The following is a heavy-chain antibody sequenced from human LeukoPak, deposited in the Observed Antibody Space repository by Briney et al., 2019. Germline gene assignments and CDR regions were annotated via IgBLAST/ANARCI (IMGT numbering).Heavy chain of an antibody. J-gene: IGHJ4*02. CDR2: INRMSGDT. V-gene: IGHV1-2*02. Sequence: ASVKVSCKASGFTFNGHYLHWVRQAPGQGLQWMGWINRMSGDTKYAQNFQGRVTMTRDTSISTSYMELSSLRSDDTAVYYCATPWGCTRPDCPFLHWGQGTLVTVSS. CDR3: ATPWGCTRPDCPFLH. CDR1: GFTFNGHY. D-gene: IGHD2-8*01.